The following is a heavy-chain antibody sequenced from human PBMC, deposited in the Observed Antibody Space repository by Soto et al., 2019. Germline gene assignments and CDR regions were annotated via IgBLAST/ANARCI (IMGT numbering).Heavy chain of an antibody. J-gene: IGHJ6*02. V-gene: IGHV4-39*01. Sequence: SETLSLTCTVSGGSISSSSYYWGWIRQPPGKGLEWIGSIYYSGSTYYNPSLKSRVTISVDTSKNQFSLKLSSVTAADTAVYYCASTYCGGDCYSPYYYYYGMDVWGQGTTVTVSS. CDR3: ASTYCGGDCYSPYYYYYGMDV. D-gene: IGHD2-21*02. CDR1: GGSISSSSYY. CDR2: IYYSGST.